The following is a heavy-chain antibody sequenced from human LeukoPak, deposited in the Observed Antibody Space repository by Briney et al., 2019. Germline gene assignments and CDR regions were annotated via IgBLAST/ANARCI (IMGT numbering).Heavy chain of an antibody. Sequence: GGSLRLSCAASGFTFSSYSMNWVRQAPGKGLEWVSSISSSSSYIYYADSVKGRFAISRDNAKNSLYLQMNSLRAEDTAVYYCARDLLGMGYYDSSGLGDYWGQGTLVTVSS. CDR2: ISSSSSYI. D-gene: IGHD3-22*01. CDR3: ARDLLGMGYYDSSGLGDY. J-gene: IGHJ4*02. V-gene: IGHV3-21*01. CDR1: GFTFSSYS.